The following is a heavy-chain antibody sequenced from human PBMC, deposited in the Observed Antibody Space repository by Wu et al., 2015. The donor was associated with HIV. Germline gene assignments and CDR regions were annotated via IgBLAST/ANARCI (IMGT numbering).Heavy chain of an antibody. CDR2: TNPNSGNT. Sequence: QVQLVQSGAEVKKPGASVKVSCKTSGYTFAIYDINWVRQAAGQGLEWMGWTNPNSGNTGYAEKFQYRIIMTRDTSTSTAYMELSFLNSEDTAVCYCARAHYYGSGRPTGLYYAMDEWGQGTTVAVS. J-gene: IGHJ6*02. V-gene: IGHV1-8*01. D-gene: IGHD3-10*01. CDR3: ARAHYYGSGRPTGLYYAMDE. CDR1: GYTFAIYD.